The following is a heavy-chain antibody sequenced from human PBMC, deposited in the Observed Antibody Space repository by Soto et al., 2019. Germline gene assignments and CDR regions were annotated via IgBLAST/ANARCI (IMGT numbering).Heavy chain of an antibody. CDR2: INPKSGGT. CDR3: AREYNCYYQCWSVY. J-gene: IGHJ4*02. V-gene: IGHV1-2*02. Sequence: ASGNGCCKASGYRFIDYFMHWVRRAPGQGLEWMGWINPKSGGTKIAQKFQGRTTMTRDTSINTVFMELSRLTSDDTAVYFCAREYNCYYQCWSVYWGLVPPVPVSP. CDR1: GYRFIDYF. D-gene: IGHD1-7*01.